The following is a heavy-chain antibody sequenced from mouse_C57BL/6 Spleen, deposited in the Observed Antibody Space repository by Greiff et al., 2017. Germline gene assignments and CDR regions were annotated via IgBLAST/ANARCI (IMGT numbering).Heavy chain of an antibody. V-gene: IGHV1-26*01. CDR2: INPNNGGT. D-gene: IGHD2-1*01. Sequence: VQLQQSGPELVKPGASVKISCKASGYTFTDYYMNWVKQSPGKSLEWIGDINPNNGGTSYNQKFKGKATLTVDKSSSTAYMELRSLTSEDSAVYYYARRGALYYGNYVDYAMDYWGQGTSVTVSS. CDR1: GYTFTDYY. CDR3: ARRGALYYGNYVDYAMDY. J-gene: IGHJ4*01.